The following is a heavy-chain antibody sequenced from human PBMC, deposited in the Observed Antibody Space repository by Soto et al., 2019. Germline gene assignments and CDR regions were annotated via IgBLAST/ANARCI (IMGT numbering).Heavy chain of an antibody. V-gene: IGHV3-48*01. D-gene: IGHD3-3*01. Sequence: EVQVVESGGGLVQPGGSLRLSCAASGFTFSRFDMNWVRQAPGKGLEWLSFIKAGSTIIQYVDAVKGRFTIARDDAKNSLLLQMNNLRAEDTAIYYWARDWRDYGMDVWGQGTTVTVS. CDR1: GFTFSRFD. CDR2: IKAGSTII. J-gene: IGHJ6*02. CDR3: ARDWRDYGMDV.